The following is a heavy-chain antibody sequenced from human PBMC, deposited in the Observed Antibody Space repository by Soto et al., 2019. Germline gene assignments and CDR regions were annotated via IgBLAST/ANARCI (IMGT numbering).Heavy chain of an antibody. J-gene: IGHJ1*01. CDR2: FDPEDGET. D-gene: IGHD3-22*01. CDR1: GYTLTELS. V-gene: IGHV1-24*01. Sequence: ASVKVSCKVSGYTLTELSMHWVRQAPGKGLEWMGGFDPEDGETIYAQKFQGRVTMTEDTSTDTAYMELSSLRSEDTAVYYCAIITMLVVGPVFQYWGLGTLVTVFS. CDR3: AIITMLVVGPVFQY.